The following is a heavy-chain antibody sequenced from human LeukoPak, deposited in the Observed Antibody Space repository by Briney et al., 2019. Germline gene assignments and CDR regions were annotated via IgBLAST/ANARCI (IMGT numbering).Heavy chain of an antibody. V-gene: IGHV3-66*01. J-gene: IGHJ4*02. Sequence: GGSLRLSCAISGFNLNDDWMNWVRQAPGKGLEWVSVIYSGGSTYYADSVKGRFTISRDNPKNTLYLQMNSLRAEDTAVYYCARMSGIQLWYYYFGSWGQGTLVTVSS. CDR1: GFNLNDDW. CDR2: IYSGGST. CDR3: ARMSGIQLWYYYFGS. D-gene: IGHD5-18*01.